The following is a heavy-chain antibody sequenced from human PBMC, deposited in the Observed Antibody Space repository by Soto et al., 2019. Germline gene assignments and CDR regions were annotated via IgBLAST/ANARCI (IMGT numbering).Heavy chain of an antibody. D-gene: IGHD3-16*02. CDR2: INAYNGNT. Sequence: ASVKVSCKASAYTFTSYSMSWLGQAPGKGLEWMGWINAYNGNTNYAQKLQGRVTMTKDTSTNTAYMELRSLRSDDTAVYYCASHHLRVGALSFDPWGQGTLVTVSS. J-gene: IGHJ5*02. CDR3: ASHHLRVGALSFDP. V-gene: IGHV1-18*01. CDR1: AYTFTSYS.